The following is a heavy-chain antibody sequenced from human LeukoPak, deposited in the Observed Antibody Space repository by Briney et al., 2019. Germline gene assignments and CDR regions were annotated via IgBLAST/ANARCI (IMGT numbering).Heavy chain of an antibody. CDR1: GYSFSDYW. J-gene: IGHJ4*02. CDR2: IYAGDSDI. V-gene: IGHV5-51*01. CDR3: ARPLSRTIFGVIIIHPFVY. Sequence: GESLKISCKGSGYSFSDYWIGWVRQTPGRGLEWMGIIYAGDSDIRYSPSFQGHVTISVDKSINTAYLQWSSLKASDTAMYYCARPLSRTIFGVIIIHPFVYWGQGTLVTVSS. D-gene: IGHD3-3*01.